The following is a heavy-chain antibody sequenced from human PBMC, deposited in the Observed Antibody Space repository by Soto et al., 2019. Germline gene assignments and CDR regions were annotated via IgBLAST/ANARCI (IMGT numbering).Heavy chain of an antibody. V-gene: IGHV4-34*01. CDR1: GGSFSGYY. CDR2: INHSGST. Sequence: PSETLSLTCAVYGGSFSGYYWSWIRQPPGKGLEWIGEINHSGSTNYNPSLKSRVTISVDTSKNQFSLKLSSVTAADTAVYYCASFITMVRGVFVYYYGMDVWGQGTTVTVSS. D-gene: IGHD3-10*01. CDR3: ASFITMVRGVFVYYYGMDV. J-gene: IGHJ6*02.